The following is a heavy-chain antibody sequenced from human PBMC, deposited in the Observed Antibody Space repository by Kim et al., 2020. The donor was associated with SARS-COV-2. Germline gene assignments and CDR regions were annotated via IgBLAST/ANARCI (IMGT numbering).Heavy chain of an antibody. V-gene: IGHV3-23*01. J-gene: IGHJ4*02. Sequence: GGSLRLSCAASGFTFSSYAMSWVRQAPGKGLEWVSAISGSGGSTYYADSVKGRFTISRDNSKNTLNLQMNSLRAEDTAVYYCAKEEGYGSGSYIRPKYYFDYWGQGDLVTVSS. CDR3: AKEEGYGSGSYIRPKYYFDY. D-gene: IGHD3-10*01. CDR1: GFTFSSYA. CDR2: ISGSGGST.